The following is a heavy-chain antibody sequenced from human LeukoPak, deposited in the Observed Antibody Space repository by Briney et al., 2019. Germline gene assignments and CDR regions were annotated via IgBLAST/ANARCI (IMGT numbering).Heavy chain of an antibody. CDR1: GGSFSGYY. D-gene: IGHD6-19*01. J-gene: IGHJ3*02. CDR3: ARGGQWPRPGAFDI. CDR2: INHSGST. Sequence: SETLSLTCAVYGGSFSGYYWSWIRQPPGKGLEWIGEINHSGSTNYNPSLKSRVTISVDTSKNQFSLKLSSVTAADTAVYYCARGGQWPRPGAFDIWGQGTMVTVSS. V-gene: IGHV4-34*01.